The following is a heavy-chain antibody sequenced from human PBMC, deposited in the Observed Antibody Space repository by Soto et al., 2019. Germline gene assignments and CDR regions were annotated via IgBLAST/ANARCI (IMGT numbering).Heavy chain of an antibody. J-gene: IGHJ6*02. CDR1: GFTFSSYA. CDR2: ISGSGGST. CDR3: AKDTRRSADGLYYYYGMDV. Sequence: PGGSLRLSCAASGFTFSSYAMSWVRQAPGKGLEWVSAISGSGGSTYYADSVKGRFTISRGNSKNTLYLQMNSLRAEDTAVYYCAKDTRRSADGLYYYYGMDVWGQGTKGTVSS. D-gene: IGHD6-25*01. V-gene: IGHV3-23*01.